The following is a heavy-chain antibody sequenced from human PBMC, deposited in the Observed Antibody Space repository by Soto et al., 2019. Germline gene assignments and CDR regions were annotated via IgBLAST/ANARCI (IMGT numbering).Heavy chain of an antibody. CDR3: ARERGIAVAGIIGFDP. CDR1: GFTFSSYE. CDR2: ISSSGSTI. Sequence: GGSLRLSCAASGFTFSSYEMNWVRQAPGKGLEWVSYISSSGSTIYYADSVKGRFTISRDNAKNSLYLQMNSLRAEDTAVYYCARERGIAVAGIIGFDPWGQGTLVTVSS. J-gene: IGHJ5*02. D-gene: IGHD6-19*01. V-gene: IGHV3-48*03.